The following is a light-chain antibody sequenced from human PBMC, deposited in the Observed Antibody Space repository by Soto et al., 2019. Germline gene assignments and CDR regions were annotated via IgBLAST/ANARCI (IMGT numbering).Light chain of an antibody. Sequence: PGGRATLSCRANQSVSSYLAWYQQRPGQPPRLLIYGASTRATGIPARFSGSGSGTEFSLTISSLQSEDFAIYYCQQYNTWPPRYTFGQGTKLEIK. V-gene: IGKV3-15*01. CDR1: QSVSSY. J-gene: IGKJ2*01. CDR2: GAS. CDR3: QQYNTWPPRYT.